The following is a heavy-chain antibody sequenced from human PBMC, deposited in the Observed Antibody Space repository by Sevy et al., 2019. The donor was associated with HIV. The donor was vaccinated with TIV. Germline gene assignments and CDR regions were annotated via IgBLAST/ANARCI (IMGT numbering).Heavy chain of an antibody. CDR2: INPNSGGT. CDR3: ARGRGYYDSSGYPDAFDI. J-gene: IGHJ3*02. CDR1: GYTFTGYY. D-gene: IGHD3-22*01. V-gene: IGHV1-2*06. Sequence: ASVKVSCKASGYTFTGYYMHWVRQAPGQGLEWMGRINPNSGGTNYAQKFQGRVTMTRDTSISTAYMELGRLRSDDTAVYYCARGRGYYDSSGYPDAFDIWGQGTMVTVSS.